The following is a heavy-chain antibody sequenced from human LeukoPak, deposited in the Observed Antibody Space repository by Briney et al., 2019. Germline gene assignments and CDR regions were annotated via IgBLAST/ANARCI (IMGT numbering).Heavy chain of an antibody. CDR1: GSSISSYY. Sequence: SETLSLTCSVSGSSISSYYWSWIRQPVGKGLEWIGRIYTSGRTNYNPSLESRVTMSVDTSKNQFSLNLTSVTAADTAVYYCARVTKSGGNWKADYWGQGTLVTVSS. D-gene: IGHD1-1*01. V-gene: IGHV4-4*07. J-gene: IGHJ4*02. CDR2: IYTSGRT. CDR3: ARVTKSGGNWKADY.